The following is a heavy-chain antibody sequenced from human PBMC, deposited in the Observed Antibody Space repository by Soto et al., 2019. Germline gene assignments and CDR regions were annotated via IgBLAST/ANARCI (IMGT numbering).Heavy chain of an antibody. CDR1: GFTFSSYA. CDR3: ANAKFPPDCSGGSCYPHNWFDP. D-gene: IGHD2-15*01. V-gene: IGHV3-23*01. Sequence: GGSLRLSCAAYGFTFSSYAMSWVRQAPGKGLEWVSAISGSGGSTYYADSVKGRFTISRDNSKNTLYLQMNSLRADDTAVYYCANAKFPPDCSGGSCYPHNWFDPRGQGSLVTVSS. J-gene: IGHJ5*02. CDR2: ISGSGGST.